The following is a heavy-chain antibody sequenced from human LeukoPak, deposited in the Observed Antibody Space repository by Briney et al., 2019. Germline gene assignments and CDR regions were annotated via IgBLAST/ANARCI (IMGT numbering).Heavy chain of an antibody. Sequence: ASVEVSCKASGYTFTGYYMHWVRQAPGQGLEWMGWINPNSGGTNYAQKFQGRVTMTRDTSISTAYMELSRLRSDDTAVYYCARVPGSSGWESRFDYWGQGTLVTVSS. J-gene: IGHJ4*02. CDR3: ARVPGSSGWESRFDY. D-gene: IGHD6-19*01. CDR2: INPNSGGT. CDR1: GYTFTGYY. V-gene: IGHV1-2*02.